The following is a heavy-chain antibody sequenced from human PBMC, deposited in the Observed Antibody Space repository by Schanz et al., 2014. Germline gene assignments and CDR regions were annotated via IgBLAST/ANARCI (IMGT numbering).Heavy chain of an antibody. CDR1: GGTFSSYA. D-gene: IGHD2-2*01. Sequence: QVQLVQSGAEVKKPGSSVKVSCKASGGTFSSYAFSWVRQAPGQGLEWMGKIIPILGMENYAQKFQGRVTITADISTSTAYMDLSSLRSDDTAVYYCARGSCTASGCYDAFDLRGQGTLVTVSS. J-gene: IGHJ3*01. V-gene: IGHV1-69*04. CDR3: ARGSCTASGCYDAFDL. CDR2: IIPILGME.